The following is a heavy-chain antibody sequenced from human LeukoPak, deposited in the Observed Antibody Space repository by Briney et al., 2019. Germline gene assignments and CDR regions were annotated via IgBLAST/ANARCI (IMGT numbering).Heavy chain of an antibody. Sequence: SETLSLTCAVYGGSFSGYYWSWIRQPPGKGLEWIGEINHSGSTNYNPSLKSRVTISVDTSKNQFSLKLSSVTAADTAVYYCARGRDSVERITMIVVVITRGRNFDYWGQGTLVTVSS. CDR3: ARGRDSVERITMIVVVITRGRNFDY. V-gene: IGHV4-34*01. J-gene: IGHJ4*02. CDR1: GGSFSGYY. CDR2: INHSGST. D-gene: IGHD3-22*01.